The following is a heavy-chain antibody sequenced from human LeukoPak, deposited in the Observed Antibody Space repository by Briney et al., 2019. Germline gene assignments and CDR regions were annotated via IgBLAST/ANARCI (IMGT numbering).Heavy chain of an antibody. CDR1: GFTFSSYW. Sequence: GGSLRLSCAASGFTFSSYWMHWVRQAPGKGLVWVSRINSDGSSTSYADSVKGRFTISRDNAKNTLYLQMNSLRAEDTAVYYCAKVRVSGYYYFDYWGQGTLVTVSS. D-gene: IGHD3-22*01. V-gene: IGHV3-74*01. CDR3: AKVRVSGYYYFDY. J-gene: IGHJ4*02. CDR2: INSDGSST.